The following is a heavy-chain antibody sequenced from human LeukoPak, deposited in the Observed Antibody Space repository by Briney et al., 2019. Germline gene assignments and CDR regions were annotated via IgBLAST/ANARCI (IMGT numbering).Heavy chain of an antibody. CDR1: GGSIRSGGFH. D-gene: IGHD2-8*01. J-gene: IGHJ3*02. V-gene: IGHV4-31*03. CDR3: ARAHVDDVEMVYAIRALDI. Sequence: PSETLSLTCTVSGGSIRSGGFHWSWIRQHPGKGLEWIGYIYYNGISKYNPSLNSRVTISVDTSKNQFSLNLRSVTAADTAVYYCARAHVDDVEMVYAIRALDIWGQGTLVTVTS. CDR2: IYYNGIS.